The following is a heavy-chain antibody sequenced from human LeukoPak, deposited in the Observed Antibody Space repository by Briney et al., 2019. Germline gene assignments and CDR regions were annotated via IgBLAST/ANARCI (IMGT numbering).Heavy chain of an antibody. CDR1: GGSFSGYY. Sequence: SETLSLTCAVYGGSFSGYYWSWIRQPPGKGLEWIGEINHSGSTNYNPSLKSRVTISVDTSKNQFSLKLSSVTAADTAVYYCARGGDVVVPAALMYVWGKETTVTVSS. D-gene: IGHD2-2*01. J-gene: IGHJ6*03. V-gene: IGHV4-34*01. CDR2: INHSGST. CDR3: ARGGDVVVPAALMYV.